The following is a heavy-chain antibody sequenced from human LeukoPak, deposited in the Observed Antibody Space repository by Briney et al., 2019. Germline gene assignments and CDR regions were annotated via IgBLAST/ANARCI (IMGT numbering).Heavy chain of an antibody. CDR1: GFTVSSNY. D-gene: IGHD1-26*01. V-gene: IGHV3-53*01. CDR3: ARGRGSYYGYYYHGMDV. Sequence: GGSLRLSCAASGFTVSSNYMSWVRQAPGKGLEWVSVIYSGGSTYYADSVKGRFTISRDNSKNTLYLQMNSLRAEDTAVYYCARGRGSYYGYYYHGMDVWGQGTTVTVSS. CDR2: IYSGGST. J-gene: IGHJ6*02.